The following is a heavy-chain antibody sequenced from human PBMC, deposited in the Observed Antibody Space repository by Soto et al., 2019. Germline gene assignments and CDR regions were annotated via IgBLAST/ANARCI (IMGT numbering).Heavy chain of an antibody. J-gene: IGHJ4*02. CDR1: GFTFSSYA. CDR3: AREYYDYVWGSYRYLDY. Sequence: VQLLESGGGLVQPGGSLRLSCAASGFTFSSYAMHWVRQAPGKGLEWVAVISYDGSNKYYADSVKGRFTISRDNSKNTLYLQMNSLRAEDTAVYYCAREYYDYVWGSYRYLDYWGQGTLVTVSS. CDR2: ISYDGSNK. V-gene: IGHV3-30-3*01. D-gene: IGHD3-16*02.